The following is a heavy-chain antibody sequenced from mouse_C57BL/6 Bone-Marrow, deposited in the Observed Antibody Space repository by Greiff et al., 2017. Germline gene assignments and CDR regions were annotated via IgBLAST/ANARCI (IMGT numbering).Heavy chain of an antibody. D-gene: IGHD1-1*01. CDR2: ISYDGSN. J-gene: IGHJ1*03. CDR3: ARITTVRRGYFDV. Sequence: DVKLQESGPGLVKPSQSLSLTCSVTGYSITSGYYWNWIRQFPGNKLEWMGYISYDGSNNYNPSLKNRISITRDPSKNQFFLKLNSVTTEDTATYYCARITTVRRGYFDVWGTGTTVTVSS. CDR1: GYSITSGYY. V-gene: IGHV3-6*01.